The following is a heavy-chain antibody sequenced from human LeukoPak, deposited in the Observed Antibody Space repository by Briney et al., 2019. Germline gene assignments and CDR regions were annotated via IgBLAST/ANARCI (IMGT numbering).Heavy chain of an antibody. CDR3: ARGCSGGSGHHDAFDI. D-gene: IGHD2-15*01. Sequence: GGSLRLACAASGFTFSSYWMHWVRQAPGKGLVWVSRINSDGSSTSYADSVKGRFTISRDNAENTLYLQMNSLRAEDTAVYYCARGCSGGSGHHDAFDIWGQGTMVTVSS. V-gene: IGHV3-74*01. CDR2: INSDGSST. J-gene: IGHJ3*02. CDR1: GFTFSSYW.